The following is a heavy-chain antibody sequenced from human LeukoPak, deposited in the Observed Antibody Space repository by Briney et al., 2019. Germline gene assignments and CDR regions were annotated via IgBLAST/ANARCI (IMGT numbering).Heavy chain of an antibody. J-gene: IGHJ4*02. Sequence: GGSLRLSCVGSGFTFSSYDINWVRQAPGKGLEWVSYISSSSSTIYYADSVKRRFTISRDNAKNALYLQVNSLRAEDTAVYYCARGIVPAAFDYWGQGTLVTVSS. V-gene: IGHV3-48*01. CDR1: GFTFSSYD. CDR3: ARGIVPAAFDY. D-gene: IGHD2-2*01. CDR2: ISSSSSTI.